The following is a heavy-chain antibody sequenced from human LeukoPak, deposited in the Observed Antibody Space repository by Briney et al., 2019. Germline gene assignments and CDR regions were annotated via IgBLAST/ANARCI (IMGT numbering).Heavy chain of an antibody. J-gene: IGHJ4*02. V-gene: IGHV1-8*03. D-gene: IGHD2-2*02. CDR2: MNPNSGNT. Sequence: KVSCKASGYTFTSYDINWVRQATGQGLEWMGWMNPNSGNTGYAQKFRGRVTITRNTSISTAYMELSSLRPEDTAVYYCARGSALAPYCSSTSCYTGGDYWGQGTLVTVSS. CDR3: ARGSALAPYCSSTSCYTGGDY. CDR1: GYTFTSYD.